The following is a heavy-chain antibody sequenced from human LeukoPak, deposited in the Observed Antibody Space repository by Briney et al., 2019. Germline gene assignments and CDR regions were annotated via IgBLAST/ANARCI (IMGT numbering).Heavy chain of an antibody. V-gene: IGHV3-64*01. CDR2: ITSDGGRT. CDR3: ARVAGYSSAWRYDY. J-gene: IGHJ4*02. Sequence: GGSLRLSCAASGFTFSNYPMHWVRQAPGKGLEYVSSITSDGGRTYYANSVKDRFTISRDNSKNTLYLQMGSLRTEDMAVYFCARVAGYSSAWRYDYWGQGTPVTVSS. CDR1: GFTFSNYP. D-gene: IGHD6-19*01.